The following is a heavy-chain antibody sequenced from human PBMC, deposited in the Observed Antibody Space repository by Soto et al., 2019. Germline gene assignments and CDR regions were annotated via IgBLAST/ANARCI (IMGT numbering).Heavy chain of an antibody. D-gene: IGHD3-16*01. J-gene: IGHJ5*02. CDR3: ARVCLYSSHIVAVLPVMFECWIHP. CDR2: INAANGNT. Sequence: QVQLVQSGAEVKKPGASVKVSCKASGYIFLNYAIHWVRQAPGHRPEWVGWINAANGNTKYSQKLQGRVTITSDTAGSTGYMEFRSMRSEDSAPYYCARVCLYSSHIVAVLPVMFECWIHPRVQGTLLTVS. CDR1: GYIFLNYA. V-gene: IGHV1-3*01.